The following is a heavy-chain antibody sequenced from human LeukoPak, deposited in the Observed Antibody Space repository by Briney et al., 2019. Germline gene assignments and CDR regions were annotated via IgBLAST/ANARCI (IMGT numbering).Heavy chain of an antibody. J-gene: IGHJ4*02. CDR2: INPNSGGT. CDR3: TRVRIYFDWANDY. D-gene: IGHD3-9*01. CDR1: GYTFTDYY. Sequence: ASVKVSCKTSGYTFTDYYIHWVRRAPGQGLEWMGWINPNSGGTDYAQKFQGRVTMTSDTSISTAYMELSRLRSDDTAVYYCTRVRIYFDWANDYWGQGTLVTVSS. V-gene: IGHV1-2*02.